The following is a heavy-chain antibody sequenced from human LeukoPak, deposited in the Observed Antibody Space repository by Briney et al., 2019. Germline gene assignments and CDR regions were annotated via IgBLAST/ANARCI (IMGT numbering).Heavy chain of an antibody. D-gene: IGHD3-3*01. Sequence: GASVKVSCKASGYTFTGYYMHWVRQAPGQGLEWMGVINPSGGSTTYAQKFQGRVTVTRDTSTSTVYMELSSLRSQDTAVYDCARGTYYDFWSGYWGSSTIDYWGQGTLVTVSS. CDR2: INPSGGST. J-gene: IGHJ4*02. CDR1: GYTFTGYY. V-gene: IGHV1-46*03. CDR3: ARGTYYDFWSGYWGSSTIDY.